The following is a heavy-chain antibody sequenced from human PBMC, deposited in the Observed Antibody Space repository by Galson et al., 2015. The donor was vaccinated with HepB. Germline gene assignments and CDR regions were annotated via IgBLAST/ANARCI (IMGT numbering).Heavy chain of an antibody. Sequence: SLRLSCAGSGFTFSDAWMSWVRQAPGKGLEWVAIIKEDGSQNYYVESVKGRFTISRDNAKNSLYLQMNSLRAEDTAVYYCARASYDFWSGYYTSYYYYMDVWGKGTTVTVSS. J-gene: IGHJ6*03. V-gene: IGHV3-7*01. CDR1: GFTFSDAW. CDR2: IKEDGSQN. CDR3: ARASYDFWSGYYTSYYYYMDV. D-gene: IGHD3-3*01.